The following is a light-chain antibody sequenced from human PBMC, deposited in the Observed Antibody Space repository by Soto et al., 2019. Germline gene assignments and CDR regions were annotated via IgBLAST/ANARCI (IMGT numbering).Light chain of an antibody. V-gene: IGLV2-23*02. J-gene: IGLJ2*01. CDR3: CSYAPTNSLV. CDR2: DVT. Sequence: QSALTQPASVSGSPGQSLTISCTGTSSDVGAYNNLVSWYQHHPGKAPKLIIYDVTKRPSGVSNRFSGSKSGNTASLTISGLQAEDEGDYYCCSYAPTNSLVFGGGTKLTVL. CDR1: SSDVGAYNNL.